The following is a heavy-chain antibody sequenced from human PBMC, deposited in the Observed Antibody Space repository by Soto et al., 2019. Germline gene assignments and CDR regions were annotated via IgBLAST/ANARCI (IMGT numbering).Heavy chain of an antibody. J-gene: IGHJ4*02. V-gene: IGHV3-30*18. D-gene: IGHD3-10*01. CDR3: AKSGVVGYYGSGSYYLDY. CDR1: GFTFSSYG. Sequence: QVQLVESGGGVVQPGRSLRLSCAASGFTFSSYGMHWVRQAPGKGLEWVAVISYDGSNKYYADSVKGRFTISRDNSKNTLYLQMNSLRAEDTAVYYCAKSGVVGYYGSGSYYLDYWGQGTLVTVSS. CDR2: ISYDGSNK.